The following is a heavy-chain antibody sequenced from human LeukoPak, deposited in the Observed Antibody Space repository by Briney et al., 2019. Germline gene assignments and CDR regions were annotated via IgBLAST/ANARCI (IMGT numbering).Heavy chain of an antibody. V-gene: IGHV4-59*12. J-gene: IGHJ4*02. CDR2: IYYSGST. CDR1: GGSISTYF. D-gene: IGHD4-17*01. Sequence: PSETLSLTCAVSGGSISTYFWNWIRQPPGKELEWIGSIYYSGSTYYNPSLKSRVTISVDTSNNQFSLRLSSVTAADTAVYYCARVARLYGDPSYFDYWGQGTLVTVSS. CDR3: ARVARLYGDPSYFDY.